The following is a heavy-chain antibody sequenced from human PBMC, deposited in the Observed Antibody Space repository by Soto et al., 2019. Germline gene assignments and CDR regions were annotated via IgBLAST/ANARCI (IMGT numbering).Heavy chain of an antibody. J-gene: IGHJ1*01. V-gene: IGHV4-4*07. CDR3: ARSSVAGPEYLQY. Sequence: QVQLEESGPGLVKPSETLSLTCTVSGGSISSYYWSWVRQPAGKGLEWIGHISATGSTKYNPSLKSRVTMSIDTSKNQFSLGLTSLTAADTALYYCARSSVAGPEYLQYWGQGTLVTVSS. D-gene: IGHD6-19*01. CDR2: ISATGST. CDR1: GGSISSYY.